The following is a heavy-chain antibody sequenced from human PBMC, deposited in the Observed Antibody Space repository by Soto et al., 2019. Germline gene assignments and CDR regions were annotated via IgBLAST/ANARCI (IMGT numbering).Heavy chain of an antibody. Sequence: QITLKESGPTLVKPTQTLTLTCTFSGFSLTTSGVGVGWIRQPPGKALEWLALIYWDDDERYRPSLRSRLTVTKDTSKNQVVLQMTNMDPVDTATYYCAYRRYAYGHSPFDYWGLGTLVTVSS. CDR1: GFSLTTSGVG. CDR3: AYRRYAYGHSPFDY. J-gene: IGHJ4*02. V-gene: IGHV2-5*02. D-gene: IGHD3-16*01. CDR2: IYWDDDE.